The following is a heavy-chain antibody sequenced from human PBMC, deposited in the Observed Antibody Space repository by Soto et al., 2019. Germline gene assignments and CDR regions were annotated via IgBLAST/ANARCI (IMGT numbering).Heavy chain of an antibody. D-gene: IGHD1-1*01. V-gene: IGHV3-21*01. CDR2: ISSSSSYI. CDR3: ARHPGTGDY. Sequence: EVQLVESGGGLVKPGGSLRLSCAASGFTFSSYSMNWVRQAPGEGLVWVSAISSSSSYIYYADSVKGRFTISRDNAKNSLYLQRNSLGAEDTAVYYCARHPGTGDYWGQGTLVTVSS. J-gene: IGHJ4*02. CDR1: GFTFSSYS.